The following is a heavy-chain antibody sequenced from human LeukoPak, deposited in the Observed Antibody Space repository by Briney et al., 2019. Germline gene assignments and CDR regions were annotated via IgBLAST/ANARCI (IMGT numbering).Heavy chain of an antibody. D-gene: IGHD6-19*01. V-gene: IGHV3-7*03. CDR3: AKDSSGGFVY. CDR1: GFTFSNYW. CDR2: IKQDGSEK. J-gene: IGHJ4*02. Sequence: GGSLRLSCAASGFTFSNYWLTWVRQAPGQGLEWVANIKQDGSEKHYVDSVKGRFTISRDNAKNSLYLQMNSLRAEDTAVYYCAKDSSGGFVYWGQGTLVTVSS.